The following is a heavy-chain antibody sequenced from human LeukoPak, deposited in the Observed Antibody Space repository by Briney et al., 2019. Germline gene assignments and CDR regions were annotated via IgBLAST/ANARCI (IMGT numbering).Heavy chain of an antibody. CDR3: ARVGGAWGLGDYDY. J-gene: IGHJ4*02. CDR2: IYYSGST. D-gene: IGHD3-16*01. V-gene: IGHV4-59*01. Sequence: SETLSLTCTVSCGSISSYYWSWIRQPPGKGLEWIGYIYYSGSTNYNPSLKSRVTISVDTSKNQFSLKLSSVTAADTAVYYCARVGGAWGLGDYDYWGQGTLFTVSS. CDR1: CGSISSYY.